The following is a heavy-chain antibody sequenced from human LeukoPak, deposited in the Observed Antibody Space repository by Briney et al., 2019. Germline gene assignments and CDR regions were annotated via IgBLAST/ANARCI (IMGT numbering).Heavy chain of an antibody. CDR1: GGSISSGDYY. V-gene: IGHV4-61*08. CDR3: ARHMSGDYAWFDY. CDR2: IYYSGST. Sequence: SETLSLTCTVSGGSISSGDYYWSWIRQPPGKGLEWIGYIYYSGSTNYNPSLKSRVTISVDTSKSQFSLKLSSVTAADTAVYYCARHMSGDYAWFDYWGQGTLVTVSS. D-gene: IGHD4-17*01. J-gene: IGHJ4*02.